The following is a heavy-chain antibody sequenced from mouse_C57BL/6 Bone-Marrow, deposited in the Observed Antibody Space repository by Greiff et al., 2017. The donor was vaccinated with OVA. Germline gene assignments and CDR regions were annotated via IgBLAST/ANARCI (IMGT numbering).Heavy chain of an antibody. V-gene: IGHV1-69*01. CDR3: TRDHPYYGSSPWYIDV. J-gene: IGHJ1*03. CDR2: IDPSDSYT. D-gene: IGHD1-1*01. CDR1: GYTFTSYW. Sequence: QVQLQQPGAELVMPGASVKLSCKASGYTFTSYWMHWVKQRPGQGLEWIGEIDPSDSYTNYNQKFKGKSTLTVDKSSSTAYMQLRRLTSEDAAVYYWTRDHPYYGSSPWYIDVWGTGTTVTVAS.